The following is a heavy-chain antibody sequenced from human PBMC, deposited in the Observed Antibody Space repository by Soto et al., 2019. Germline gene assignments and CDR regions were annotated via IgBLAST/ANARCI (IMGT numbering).Heavy chain of an antibody. D-gene: IGHD5-12*01. CDR3: ARDPGNRDGYNAYFDY. J-gene: IGHJ4*02. Sequence: GASVKVSCKASGGTFSSYAISWVRQAPGQGLEWMGGIIPIFGTANYAQKFQGRVTITADESTSTACMELSSLRSEDTAVYYCARDPGNRDGYNAYFDYWGQGTLVTVSS. CDR1: GGTFSSYA. CDR2: IIPIFGTA. V-gene: IGHV1-69*13.